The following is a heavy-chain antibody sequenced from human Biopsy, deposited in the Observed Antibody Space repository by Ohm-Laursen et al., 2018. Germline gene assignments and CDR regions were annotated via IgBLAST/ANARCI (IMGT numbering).Heavy chain of an antibody. J-gene: IGHJ5*02. CDR2: IYNTETT. CDR1: GGSISSSSTYY. Sequence: GTLSLTCTVSGGSISSSSTYYWAWLRQPPGKGLEWIGSIYNTETTFYNPSLKSRVNISIDTSPNQFSLKVSSVTAADPALYFCARHPTGFWFDPWGHGTLVTVSS. V-gene: IGHV4-39*01. CDR3: ARHPTGFWFDP.